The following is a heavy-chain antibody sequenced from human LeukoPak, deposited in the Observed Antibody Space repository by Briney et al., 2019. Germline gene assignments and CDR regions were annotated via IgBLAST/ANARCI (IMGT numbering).Heavy chain of an antibody. J-gene: IGHJ5*02. CDR2: INHSGST. Sequence: PSETLSLTCAVYGGSFSGYYWSWIRQPPGKGLEWIGEINHSGSTNYNPSLKSRVTVSLDTSKNKFFLILSSVTVADTAVYYCARGKVPDPWGQGTLVTVSS. CDR1: GGSFSGYY. D-gene: IGHD1-14*01. CDR3: ARGKVPDP. V-gene: IGHV4-34*01.